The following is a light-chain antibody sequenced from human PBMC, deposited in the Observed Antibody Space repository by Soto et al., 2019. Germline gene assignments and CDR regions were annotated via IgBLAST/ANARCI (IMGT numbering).Light chain of an antibody. CDR2: KVS. CDR1: RSLIYTDGNTY. V-gene: IGKV2-30*01. Sequence: DVVMTQSPLSLPVTLGQPASISCRASRSLIYTDGNTYLNWFHQRPGQSPRPLFAKVSNRDSGVPDRFSGSGSGTDFTLKISRVEAEDVGLYYCMQGTHWPYTFGQGTKLEIK. J-gene: IGKJ2*01. CDR3: MQGTHWPYT.